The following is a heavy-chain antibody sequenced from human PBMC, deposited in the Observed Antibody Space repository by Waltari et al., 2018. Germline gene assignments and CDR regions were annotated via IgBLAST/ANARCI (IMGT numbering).Heavy chain of an antibody. J-gene: IGHJ6*03. D-gene: IGHD3-10*01. V-gene: IGHV3-49*04. Sequence: EVQLVESGGGLVQPGRSLRLSCTASGFTFGDYAMSWVRQAPGKGLGWVGFIRSKAYGGTTEYAASGKGTFTLSRDESKSLAYLQMNSLKTEDTAVYYCTRNTHSGDYYYYYMGVLGKGTTVTVSS. CDR2: IRSKAYGGTT. CDR3: TRNTHSGDYYYYYMGV. CDR1: GFTFGDYA.